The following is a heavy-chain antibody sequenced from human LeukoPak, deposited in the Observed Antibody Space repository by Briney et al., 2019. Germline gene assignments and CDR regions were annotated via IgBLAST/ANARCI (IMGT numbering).Heavy chain of an antibody. CDR3: GRDWHRAYDV. D-gene: IGHD1-14*01. Sequence: GGSLRLSCAASGLNIRTSWMGWVRQAPGKGPEWVADIKEDGRDVKYVDAVEGRFTISRDNAKNLLYLEMNSLRADDTAVYYCGRDWHRAYDVWGQGAMVIVAS. CDR2: IKEDGRDV. CDR1: GLNIRTSW. V-gene: IGHV3-7*01. J-gene: IGHJ3*01.